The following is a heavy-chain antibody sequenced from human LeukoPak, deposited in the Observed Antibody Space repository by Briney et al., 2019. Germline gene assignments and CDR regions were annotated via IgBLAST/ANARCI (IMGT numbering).Heavy chain of an antibody. D-gene: IGHD1-26*01. V-gene: IGHV4-59*11. CDR1: GGSISNHY. Sequence: SETLSLTCTVSGGSISNHYWSWLRQPPGKGLVWIGYIFYSGNTHYNPSLKSRVTMSVDASKNQFSLRLSSVTPADTAVYYCARDRGEGIVGTFDYWGQGTLVTVSS. CDR2: IFYSGNT. J-gene: IGHJ4*02. CDR3: ARDRGEGIVGTFDY.